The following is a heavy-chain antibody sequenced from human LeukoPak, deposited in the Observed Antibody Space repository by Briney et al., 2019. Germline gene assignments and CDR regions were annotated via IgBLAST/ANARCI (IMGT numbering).Heavy chain of an antibody. CDR3: ARGEDRYCSRTSCSNWFDP. J-gene: IGHJ5*02. CDR1: GYTFTGYY. Sequence: ASVKVSCKASGYTFTGYYMHWVRQAPGQGLEWMGWINPNSGGTNYAQKFQGRVTMTRDTSISTAYMELSRLRSDDTAVYYCARGEDRYCSRTSCSNWFDPWGQGTLVTVSS. V-gene: IGHV1-2*02. D-gene: IGHD2-2*01. CDR2: INPNSGGT.